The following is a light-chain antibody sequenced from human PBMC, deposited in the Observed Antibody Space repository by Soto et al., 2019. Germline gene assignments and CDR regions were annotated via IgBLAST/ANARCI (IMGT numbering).Light chain of an antibody. CDR3: QQYYRAPFT. CDR2: WAD. Sequence: DNVRTQSPDSLAVPLGERASFNCTTSQSVLYSTTNRNSLAWYQQKPGQSPKLLIQWADTRQDGVPERFSGSGSRTDFTLIIAGLQVEDGAVYYCQQYYRAPFTFGPGTRVEIK. CDR1: QSVLYSTTNRNS. V-gene: IGKV4-1*01. J-gene: IGKJ3*01.